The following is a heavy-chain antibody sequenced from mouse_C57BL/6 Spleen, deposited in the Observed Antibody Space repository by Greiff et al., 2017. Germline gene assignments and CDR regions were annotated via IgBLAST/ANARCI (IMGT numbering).Heavy chain of an antibody. D-gene: IGHD5-1*01. CDR2: IYPGDGDT. J-gene: IGHJ3*01. CDR3: ARGEYGGGETY. CDR1: GYAFSSYW. Sequence: VKLQESGAELVKPGASVKISCKASGYAFSSYWMNWVKQRPGKGLEWIGQIYPGDGDTNYNGKFKGKATLTADKSSSTAYMQLSSLTSEDSAVYFCARGEYGGGETYWGQGTLVTVSA. V-gene: IGHV1-80*01.